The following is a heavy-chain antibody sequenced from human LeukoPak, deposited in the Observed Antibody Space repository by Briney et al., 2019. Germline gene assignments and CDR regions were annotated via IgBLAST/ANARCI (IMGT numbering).Heavy chain of an antibody. CDR3: ARGHSSPNWFDP. V-gene: IGHV3-23*01. Sequence: GSLRLSCAASGFTFSSYAMSWVRQAPGKGLEWVSAISGSGGSTYYADSVKGRFTISRDNSKNTLYLQMNSLRAEDTAVYYCARGHSSPNWFDPWGQGTLVTVSS. CDR1: GFTFSSYA. D-gene: IGHD6-13*01. CDR2: ISGSGGST. J-gene: IGHJ5*02.